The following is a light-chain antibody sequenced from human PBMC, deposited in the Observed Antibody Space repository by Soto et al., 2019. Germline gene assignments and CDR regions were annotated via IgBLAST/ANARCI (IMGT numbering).Light chain of an antibody. CDR3: PQSYSTPPT. V-gene: IGKV1-5*03. CDR1: QTISSW. CDR2: KAS. J-gene: IGKJ1*01. Sequence: DIHMTQSPSTLSGSVGDRVTITCRASQTISSWLAWYQQKPGKAPKLLIYKASTLKSGVPSRFSGSGSGTDFTLTISSLQPEDFATYYCPQSYSTPPTVGQGTKVDIK.